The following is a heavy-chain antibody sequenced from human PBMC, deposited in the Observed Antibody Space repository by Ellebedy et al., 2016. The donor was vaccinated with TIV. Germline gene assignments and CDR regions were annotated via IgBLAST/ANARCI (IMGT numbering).Heavy chain of an antibody. V-gene: IGHV4-61*01. CDR1: GVSVSSGSVY. CDR3: ARSRGQSYRFDS. CDR2: IFTSGST. D-gene: IGHD3-16*02. Sequence: PSETLSLTCTVSGVSVSSGSVYWSWIRQSPGKGLEWIGYIFTSGSTDDNPSLQSRVTISVDTSRNQFSLRLSSLTPADTAVYYCARSRGQSYRFDSWGQGILVTVSS. J-gene: IGHJ4*02.